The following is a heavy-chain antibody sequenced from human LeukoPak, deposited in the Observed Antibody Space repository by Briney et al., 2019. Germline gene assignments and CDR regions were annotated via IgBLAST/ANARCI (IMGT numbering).Heavy chain of an antibody. CDR2: IYYSGSI. CDR3: ARVVIYYYYMDV. V-gene: IGHV4-59*01. Sequence: SETLSLTCTVSGGSISSYYWSWIRQPPGKGLEWIGYIYYSGSINYNPSLKSRVTISVDTSKNQFSLKLSSVTAADTAVYYCARVVIYYYYMDVWGKGTTVTISS. CDR1: GGSISSYY. D-gene: IGHD2-2*01. J-gene: IGHJ6*03.